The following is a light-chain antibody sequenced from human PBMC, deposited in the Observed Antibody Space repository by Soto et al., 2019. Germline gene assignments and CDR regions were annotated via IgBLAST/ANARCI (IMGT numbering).Light chain of an antibody. J-gene: IGKJ4*01. CDR3: QQLGMYPST. Sequence: IQVTQSPWSLSASVGDRVTITCRASQDIAIYLAWYQQKPGEAPKLLIYAASTLYGGVPSRFSGSGSGTDFALTITSLQAEDFATYYCQQLGMYPSTFGGGTKVDIK. CDR2: AAS. V-gene: IGKV1-9*01. CDR1: QDIAIY.